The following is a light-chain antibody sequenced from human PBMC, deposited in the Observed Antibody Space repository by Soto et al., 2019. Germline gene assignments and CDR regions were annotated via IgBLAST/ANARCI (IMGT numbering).Light chain of an antibody. Sequence: EIVLTQSPATLSLSPGERATLSCRASQSVSSYLAWYQQKPGQAPRLLIYDASNRATGIPARFSGSGSGTDFTHTISSLEPEDFAVYYCQQRSNWPRLTLGGGTKVEIK. J-gene: IGKJ4*01. V-gene: IGKV3-11*01. CDR1: QSVSSY. CDR3: QQRSNWPRLT. CDR2: DAS.